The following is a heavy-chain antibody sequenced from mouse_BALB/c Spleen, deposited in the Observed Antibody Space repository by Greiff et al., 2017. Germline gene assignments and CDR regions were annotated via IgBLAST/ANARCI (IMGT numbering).Heavy chain of an antibody. D-gene: IGHD1-1*01. CDR2: ISNGGGST. CDR3: ARGYYGSSSGYFDY. Sequence: EVQVVESGGGLVQPGGSLKLSCAASGFTFSSYTMSWVRQTPEKRLEWVAYISNGGGSTYYPDTVKGRFTISRDNAKNTLYLQMSSLKSEDTAMYYCARGYYGSSSGYFDYWGQGTTLTVSS. V-gene: IGHV5-12-2*01. CDR1: GFTFSSYT. J-gene: IGHJ2*01.